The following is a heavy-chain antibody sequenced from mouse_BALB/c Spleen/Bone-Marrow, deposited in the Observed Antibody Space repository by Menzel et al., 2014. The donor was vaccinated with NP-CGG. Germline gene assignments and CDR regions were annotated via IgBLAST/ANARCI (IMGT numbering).Heavy chain of an antibody. J-gene: IGHJ4*01. D-gene: IGHD3-3*01. CDR1: GITFRNFG. CDR3: ARIGRARGYAMDY. V-gene: IGHV5-17*02. Sequence: VQLKQSGGGLVQPGGPRKLSCAASGITFRNFGMHWVRQAPEKGLVWVAYISSGSSTIYYADTLKGRFTISRDNPKNTLFLQMTSLRSEDTAMYYCARIGRARGYAMDYWGQGTSVTVSS. CDR2: ISSGSSTI.